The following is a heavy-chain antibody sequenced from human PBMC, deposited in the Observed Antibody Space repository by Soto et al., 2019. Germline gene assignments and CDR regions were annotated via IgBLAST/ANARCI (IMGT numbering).Heavy chain of an antibody. J-gene: IGHJ3*02. CDR3: ARGGGVGVAGSAAFDM. CDR1: GYPVTAYY. Sequence: QLHLVQSGAVVKKPGASVTVSCSASGYPVTAYYMHWVRQAPGRGLEWMGGINPATGAAKYTQTFQGRVTMTRDPSTNTGFMELGGLTSEDTAVFYCARGGGVGVAGSAAFDMWGQGTLVTVSS. CDR2: INPATGAA. V-gene: IGHV1-2*02. D-gene: IGHD3-3*01.